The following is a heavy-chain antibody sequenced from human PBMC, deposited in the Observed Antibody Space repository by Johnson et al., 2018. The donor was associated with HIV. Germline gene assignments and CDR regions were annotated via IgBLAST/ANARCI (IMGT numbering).Heavy chain of an antibody. CDR3: SKDIRLVSAYYDILSGTSFDAFDI. V-gene: IGHV3-15*01. D-gene: IGHD3-9*01. CDR1: GFTFSNVW. CDR2: IKRYSDGGAI. J-gene: IGHJ3*02. Sequence: EVQLVESGGGLVKPGGSLKISCAASGFTFSNVWMHWVRQAPGKGLEWVGRIKRYSDGGAIDYAAAVKGRFDIARDASKSTLYLQMNSLRTEDTAVYYWSKDIRLVSAYYDILSGTSFDAFDIWGQGTMVTVSS.